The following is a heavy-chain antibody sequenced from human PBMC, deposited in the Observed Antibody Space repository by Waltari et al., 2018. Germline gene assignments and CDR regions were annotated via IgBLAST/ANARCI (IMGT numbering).Heavy chain of an antibody. CDR1: GYTFTSYA. J-gene: IGHJ4*02. V-gene: IGHV1-3*01. CDR2: INAGNGNT. Sequence: QVQLVQSGAEVKKPGASVKVSCKASGYTFTSYAMHWVRQAPGQRLAWMGWINAGNGNTKYAQKFQGRVTITRDTAASTAYMELSSLRSEDTAVYYCARRGYSYGQYYFDYWGQGTLVTVSS. CDR3: ARRGYSYGQYYFDY. D-gene: IGHD5-18*01.